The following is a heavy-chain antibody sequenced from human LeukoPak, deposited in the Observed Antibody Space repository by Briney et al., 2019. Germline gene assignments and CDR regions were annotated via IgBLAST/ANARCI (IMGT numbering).Heavy chain of an antibody. D-gene: IGHD6-19*01. J-gene: IGHJ4*02. CDR3: ARRISSGWYQFVDY. Sequence: SETLSLTCAVSGASVSGSNYYWGWIRQPPGKGLEWIGSIYYSGSTYYNPSLKSRVTISVYTSKNQFSLKLSSVTAADTAVYYCARRISSGWYQFVDYWGQGTLVTVSS. V-gene: IGHV4-39*07. CDR1: GASVSGSNYY. CDR2: IYYSGST.